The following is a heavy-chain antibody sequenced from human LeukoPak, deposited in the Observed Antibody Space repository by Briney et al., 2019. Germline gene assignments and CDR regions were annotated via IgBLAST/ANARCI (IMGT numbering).Heavy chain of an antibody. D-gene: IGHD2-15*01. J-gene: IGHJ4*02. V-gene: IGHV4-34*01. Sequence: SETLSLTCTVSGGSISSYYWSWIRQPPGKGLEWIGEIKHSGSTNYSPSLKSRVTISVDTSTNQFSLKLSSVTAADTAVYYCAGGPLNYCSGGSCQRIDYWGQGTLVTVSS. CDR2: IKHSGST. CDR1: GGSISSYY. CDR3: AGGPLNYCSGGSCQRIDY.